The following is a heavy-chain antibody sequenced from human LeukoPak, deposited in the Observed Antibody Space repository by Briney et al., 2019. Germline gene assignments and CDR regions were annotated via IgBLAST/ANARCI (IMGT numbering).Heavy chain of an antibody. CDR3: ARDRGSTVNNRFDP. V-gene: IGHV4-38-2*02. CDR1: GYSISSGYY. J-gene: IGHJ5*02. D-gene: IGHD4-17*01. CDR2: IYHSGST. Sequence: PSETLSLTCTVSGYSISSGYYWGWIRQPPGKGLEWIGSIYHSGSTYYNPSLKSRVTISVDTSKNQFSLKLSSVTAADTAVYYCARDRGSTVNNRFDPWGQGTLVTVSS.